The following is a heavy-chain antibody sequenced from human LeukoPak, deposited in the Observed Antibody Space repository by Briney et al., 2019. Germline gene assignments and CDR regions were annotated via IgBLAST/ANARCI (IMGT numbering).Heavy chain of an antibody. CDR3: ARIAASGVYDY. V-gene: IGHV1-46*03. CDR2: INPSGGST. CDR1: GYTFTSYY. Sequence: GASVKVSCKASGYTFTSYYMHWVRQAPGQGLEWVGIINPSGGSTSYAQKFQGRVTMTRDTSTSTVYMELSSLRSEDTAVYYCARIAASGVYDYWGQGTLVTVSS. D-gene: IGHD2-15*01. J-gene: IGHJ4*02.